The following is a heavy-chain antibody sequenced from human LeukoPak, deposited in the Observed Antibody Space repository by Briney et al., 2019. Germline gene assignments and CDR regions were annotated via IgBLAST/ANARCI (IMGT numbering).Heavy chain of an antibody. J-gene: IGHJ4*02. V-gene: IGHV3-23*01. CDR2: ISASGASP. CDR3: AKGSIMLWV. D-gene: IGHD2-8*01. CDR1: GFTFSTYA. Sequence: PGGSLRPSCAASGFTFSTYAMSWVRQAPGKGLEWVSSISASGASPYYTDSVKGRFTISRDTSKNTLSLQMNSLRVDDTAVYYCAKGSIMLWVGGQGTLVTVSS.